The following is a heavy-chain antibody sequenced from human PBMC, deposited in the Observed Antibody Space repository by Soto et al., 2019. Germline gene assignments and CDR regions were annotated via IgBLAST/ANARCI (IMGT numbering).Heavy chain of an antibody. CDR1: GGSISSYY. V-gene: IGHV4-59*08. J-gene: IGHJ4*02. Sequence: SETLSLTCTVSGGSISSYYWSWIRQPPGKGLEWIGYIYYSGSTNYNPSLKSRVTISVDTSKNQFSLKLRSVTAADTAVYYCARLGMVRGVPFDYWGQGTLVTVSS. CDR2: IYYSGST. D-gene: IGHD3-10*01. CDR3: ARLGMVRGVPFDY.